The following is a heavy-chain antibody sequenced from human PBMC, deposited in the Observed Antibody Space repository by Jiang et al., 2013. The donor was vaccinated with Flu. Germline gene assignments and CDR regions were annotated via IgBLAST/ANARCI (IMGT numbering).Heavy chain of an antibody. Sequence: SGAEVKKPGASVKVSCKASGYTFTSYDINWVRQATGQGFEWMGWMNTYSGNTGYAQKFQGRVTMTRNTSISTAYMELSSLRSEDTAVYYCARTYYYGSDGGNWFDPGAREPWSPSPQ. CDR3: ARTYYYGSDGGNWFDP. D-gene: IGHD3-10*01. CDR1: GYTFTSYD. J-gene: IGHJ5*02. CDR2: MNTYSGNT. V-gene: IGHV1-8*01.